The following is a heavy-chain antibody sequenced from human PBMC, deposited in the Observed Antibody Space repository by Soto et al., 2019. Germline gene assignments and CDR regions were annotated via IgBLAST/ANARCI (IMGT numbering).Heavy chain of an antibody. CDR1: GGSISPYY. D-gene: IGHD3-9*01. CDR3: ARVMYYDVLTGYPHLGLGWLVP. J-gene: IGHJ5*02. CDR2: IFYSGST. Sequence: LSLTCTVSGGSISPYYWSWIRLPPGKGLEWIGYIFYSGSTNYNPSLKSRVTMSVDTSKNHFSLKLSSVTAAATAVYFCARVMYYDVLTGYPHLGLGWLVPWGPGTLVTVSS. V-gene: IGHV4-59*01.